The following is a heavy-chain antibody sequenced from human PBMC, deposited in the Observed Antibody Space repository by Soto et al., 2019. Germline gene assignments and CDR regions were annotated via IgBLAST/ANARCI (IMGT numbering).Heavy chain of an antibody. CDR3: ARAGFSYGHLLF. CDR1: GGPIKTGDYY. V-gene: IGHV4-30-4*01. Sequence: SETLSLTCNVSGGPIKTGDYYWNWTRQPPGKGLEWIGYVFYSRATNYSPSLKSRAAISMDTSKNQFSLSLTSVTAADTAVYYCARAGFSYGHLLFWGQGIRVTVSS. CDR2: VFYSRAT. J-gene: IGHJ4*02. D-gene: IGHD3-10*01.